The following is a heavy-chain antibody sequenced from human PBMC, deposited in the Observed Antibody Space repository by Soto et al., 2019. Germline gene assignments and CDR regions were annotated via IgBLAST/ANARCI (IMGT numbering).Heavy chain of an antibody. V-gene: IGHV1-18*04. D-gene: IGHD6-19*01. CDR2: ISAYNGNT. Sequence: GASVKVSCKASGYTFTSYGISWVRQAPGQGLEWMGWISAYNGNTNYAQKLQGRVTMTTDTSTSTAYMELRSLRSDDTAVYYCARDIPPRRYSSGLSAFDIWGQGTIVTVSS. CDR3: ARDIPPRRYSSGLSAFDI. CDR1: GYTFTSYG. J-gene: IGHJ3*02.